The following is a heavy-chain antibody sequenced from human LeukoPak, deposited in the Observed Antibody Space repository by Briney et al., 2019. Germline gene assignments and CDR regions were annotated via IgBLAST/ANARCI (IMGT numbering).Heavy chain of an antibody. Sequence: PGRSLRLSCAASGFTFSSYAMHWVRQAPGKGLEWVAVISYDGGNKYYADSVKGRFTISRDNSKNTLYLQMNSLRAEDTAVYYCARGGVNYYDSSGPFDIWGQGTMVTVSS. D-gene: IGHD3-22*01. J-gene: IGHJ3*02. V-gene: IGHV3-30-3*01. CDR2: ISYDGGNK. CDR1: GFTFSSYA. CDR3: ARGGVNYYDSSGPFDI.